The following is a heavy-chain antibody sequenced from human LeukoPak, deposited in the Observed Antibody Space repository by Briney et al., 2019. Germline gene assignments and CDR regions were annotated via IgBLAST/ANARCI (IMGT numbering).Heavy chain of an antibody. CDR1: GFTFSSYW. J-gene: IGHJ6*03. Sequence: PGGSLRLSCAASGFTFSSYWMHWVRQAPGKGLVWVSRINSDGSSTSYADSVKGRFTISRDHAKNTLYLQMNSLRAEDTAVYYCARVGGYSYGYYYYYYMDVWGKGTTVTVSS. V-gene: IGHV3-74*01. D-gene: IGHD5-18*01. CDR2: INSDGSST. CDR3: ARVGGYSYGYYYYYYMDV.